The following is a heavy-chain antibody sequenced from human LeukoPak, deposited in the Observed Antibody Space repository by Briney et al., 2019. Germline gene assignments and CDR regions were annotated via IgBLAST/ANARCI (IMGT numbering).Heavy chain of an antibody. D-gene: IGHD3-22*01. CDR1: GFTFSDYA. CDR3: AKDGLSYDTSVRVYYFDS. Sequence: RTGGSLRLSCVASGFTFSDYAMAWVRQAPGKGLEWVSAITGAGDQTYYAGSVRGRFSISRDNSKNALYLQMNGLTAEDTALYFCAKDGLSYDTSVRVYYFDSWGQGALVAVSS. V-gene: IGHV3-23*01. J-gene: IGHJ4*02. CDR2: ITGAGDQT.